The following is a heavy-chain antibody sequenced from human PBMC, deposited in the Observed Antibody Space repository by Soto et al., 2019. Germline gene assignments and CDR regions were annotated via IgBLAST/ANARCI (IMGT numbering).Heavy chain of an antibody. CDR1: GGTFSSYA. Sequence: SVKVSCKASGGTFSSYAISWVRQAPEQGLEWMGGIIPIFGTANYAQKFQGRVTITADESTSTAYMELSSLRSEDTAVYYCAREGVVVPAAILFYYGMDVWGQGTTVTVSS. J-gene: IGHJ6*02. V-gene: IGHV1-69*13. D-gene: IGHD2-2*02. CDR3: AREGVVVPAAILFYYGMDV. CDR2: IIPIFGTA.